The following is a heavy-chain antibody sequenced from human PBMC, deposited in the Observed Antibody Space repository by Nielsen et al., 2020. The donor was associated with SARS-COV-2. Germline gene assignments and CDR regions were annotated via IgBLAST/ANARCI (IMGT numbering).Heavy chain of an antibody. CDR2: IWYDGSNK. D-gene: IGHD6-6*01. Sequence: WIRQPPGKGLEWVAVIWYDGSNKYYADSVKGRFTISRDNSKNTLYLQMNSLRAEDTAVYYCARDMYSSSSVWSQGTLVTVSS. V-gene: IGHV3-33*01. CDR3: ARDMYSSSSV. J-gene: IGHJ4*02.